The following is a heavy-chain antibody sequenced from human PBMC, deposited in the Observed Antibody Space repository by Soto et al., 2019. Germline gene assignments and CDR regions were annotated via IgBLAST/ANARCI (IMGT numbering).Heavy chain of an antibody. CDR2: INNGGST. J-gene: IGHJ6*02. CDR1: GGSFSGYY. Sequence: QVQLQQWGAGLLKPSETLSLTCAVQGGSFSGYYWTWIRQSPGQGLEWIGEINNGGSTTYNPSLKGRVTVSLDPSKNHFSLNLSSVTAADSAVYFCARHRDYYYFYYGMDVWGQGTTVTVSS. CDR3: ARHRDYYYFYYGMDV. D-gene: IGHD3-16*01. V-gene: IGHV4-34*01.